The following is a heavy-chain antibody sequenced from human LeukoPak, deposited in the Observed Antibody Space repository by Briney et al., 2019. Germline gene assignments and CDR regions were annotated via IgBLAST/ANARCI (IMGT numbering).Heavy chain of an antibody. CDR2: IYTSGRT. D-gene: IGHD6-19*01. CDR3: ARDPLAVAGISPSWFDP. Sequence: PSETLSLTCTVSGGSISSYYWSWIRQPAGKGLEWIRRIYTSGRTNYNPSLESRVTMSVDTSKNQFSLKLSSVTAADTAVYYCARDPLAVAGISPSWFDPWGQGTLVTVSS. J-gene: IGHJ5*02. V-gene: IGHV4-4*07. CDR1: GGSISSYY.